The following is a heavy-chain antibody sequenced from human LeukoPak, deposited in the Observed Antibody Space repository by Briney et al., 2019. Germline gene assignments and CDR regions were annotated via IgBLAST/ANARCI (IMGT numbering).Heavy chain of an antibody. V-gene: IGHV3-48*04. D-gene: IGHD3-10*01. CDR2: ISSSSSTI. Sequence: PGGSLRLSCAASGFTFSSYSMNWVRQAPGKGLEWVSYISSSSSTIYYADSVKGRFTISRDNAKNSLYLQMNSLRAEDTAVYYCARDGVPTMVQGVTDYWGQGTLVTVSS. CDR1: GFTFSSYS. CDR3: ARDGVPTMVQGVTDY. J-gene: IGHJ4*02.